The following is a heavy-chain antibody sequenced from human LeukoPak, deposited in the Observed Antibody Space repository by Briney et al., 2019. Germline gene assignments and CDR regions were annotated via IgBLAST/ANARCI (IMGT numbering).Heavy chain of an antibody. J-gene: IGHJ4*02. D-gene: IGHD3-10*01. CDR1: GYSISSGYY. V-gene: IGHV4-38-2*02. Sequence: SETLSLTCTVSGYSISSGYYWGWTRQPPGKGLEWIGSIYHSGSTYYNPSLKSRVTISVDTSKNQFSLKLSSVTAADTAVYYCARYGSGLPLDYWGQGTLVTVSS. CDR2: IYHSGST. CDR3: ARYGSGLPLDY.